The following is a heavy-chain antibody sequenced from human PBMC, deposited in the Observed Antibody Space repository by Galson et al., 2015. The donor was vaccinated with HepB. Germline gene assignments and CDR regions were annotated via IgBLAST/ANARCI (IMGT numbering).Heavy chain of an antibody. Sequence: SVKVSCKASGYTFSRNGIFWVRQAPGQGLEWVGWISTSNDRSYHAQNVRGRLVPTTDTSTNIPYLEIRMMRPDATTVYYCARGHHGTVLDYWGQGTRVAVSS. CDR3: ARGHHGTVLDY. V-gene: IGHV1-18*01. CDR1: GYTFSRNG. D-gene: IGHD1-14*01. J-gene: IGHJ4*02. CDR2: ISTSNDRS.